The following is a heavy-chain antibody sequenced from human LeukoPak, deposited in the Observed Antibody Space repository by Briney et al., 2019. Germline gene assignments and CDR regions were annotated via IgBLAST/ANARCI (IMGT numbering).Heavy chain of an antibody. CDR1: GFTFSSYS. CDR2: ISSSSSYI. CDR3: AKSSEGYSSSWYILPHFDY. Sequence: GGSLRLSCAASGFTFSSYSMNWVRQAPGKGLEWVSSISSSSSYIYYADSVKGRFTISRDNAKNPLYLQMNSLRAEDTAVYYCAKSSEGYSSSWYILPHFDYWGQGTLVTVSS. J-gene: IGHJ4*02. V-gene: IGHV3-21*04. D-gene: IGHD6-13*01.